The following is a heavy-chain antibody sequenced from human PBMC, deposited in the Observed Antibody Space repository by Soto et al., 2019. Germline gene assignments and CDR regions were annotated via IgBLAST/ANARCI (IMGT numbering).Heavy chain of an antibody. D-gene: IGHD3-10*01. CDR2: ISAYNGNT. CDR3: ASHYYYGSGSQAKYYYYYYMDV. CDR1: DYTFTSYG. V-gene: IGHV1-18*01. J-gene: IGHJ6*03. Sequence: ASVKVSCKASDYTFTSYGLSWVRQAPGQGLEWMGWISAYNGNTNYAQKLQGRVTMTTDTSTSTAYMELSSLRSEDTAVYYCASHYYYGSGSQAKYYYYYYMDVWGKGTTVTVSS.